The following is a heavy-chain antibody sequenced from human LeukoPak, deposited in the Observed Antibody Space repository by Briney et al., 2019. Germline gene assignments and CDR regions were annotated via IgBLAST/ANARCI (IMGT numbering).Heavy chain of an antibody. CDR2: ISGSGGST. Sequence: PGGSLRLSCAASGFTFSSYAMSWVRQAPGKGLEWVSGISGSGGSTYYADSVKGRFTISRDNSKNTLYLQMNSLRAEDTAVYYCAKDRGKDDSSGYRDYWGQGTLVTVSS. J-gene: IGHJ4*02. CDR3: AKDRGKDDSSGYRDY. CDR1: GFTFSSYA. D-gene: IGHD3-22*01. V-gene: IGHV3-23*01.